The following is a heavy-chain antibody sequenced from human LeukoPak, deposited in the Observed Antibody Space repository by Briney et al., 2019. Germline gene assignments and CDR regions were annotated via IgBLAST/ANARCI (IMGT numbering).Heavy chain of an antibody. V-gene: IGHV4-38-2*01. CDR3: ARHVYDFWWSSFDY. Sequence: SETLSLTCAVSGYSISSGYYWGWIRQPPGKGLEWIGSIYHSGSTYYNPSLKSRVTISVDTSKNQFSLKLSSVTAADTAVYYCARHVYDFWWSSFDYWGQGTLVTVSS. J-gene: IGHJ4*02. CDR2: IYHSGST. CDR1: GYSISSGYY. D-gene: IGHD3-3*01.